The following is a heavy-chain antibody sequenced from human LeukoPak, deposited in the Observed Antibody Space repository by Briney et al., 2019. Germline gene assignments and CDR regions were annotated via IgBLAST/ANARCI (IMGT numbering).Heavy chain of an antibody. CDR2: IYYTGST. CDR1: GGSIRSGGHY. J-gene: IGHJ5*02. Sequence: SQTLSLTCTVSGGSIRSGGHYWRWLRQHPGKRLALIGYIYYTGSTYYNPSLKHRVTLSVDTSKNQFSLKLSSVTAADTAVYYCARDHSRLAPWGQGTLVTVSS. CDR3: ARDHSRLAP. V-gene: IGHV4-31*03. D-gene: IGHD1-26*01.